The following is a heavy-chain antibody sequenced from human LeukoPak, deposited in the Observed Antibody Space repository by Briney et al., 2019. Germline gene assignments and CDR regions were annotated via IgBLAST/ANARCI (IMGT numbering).Heavy chain of an antibody. Sequence: ASVKVSCKVSGYTLTELSMHWVRQAPGKGLEWMGGFDPEDGERTYAQEFQGRVTMTEDTSTDIAYMELRSLRSEDTAVYYCATDTETQLALDHWGQGTLVTVSS. CDR1: GYTLTELS. J-gene: IGHJ4*02. CDR2: FDPEDGER. V-gene: IGHV1-24*01. CDR3: ATDTETQLALDH. D-gene: IGHD4-17*01.